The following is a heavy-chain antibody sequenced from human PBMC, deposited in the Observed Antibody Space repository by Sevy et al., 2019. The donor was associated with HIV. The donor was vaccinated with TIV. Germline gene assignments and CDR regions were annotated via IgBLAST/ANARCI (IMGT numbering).Heavy chain of an antibody. CDR3: ARDHYDSSGFDY. D-gene: IGHD3-22*01. CDR2: IFYSGST. J-gene: IGHJ4*02. CDR1: GGYINSYY. Sequence: SETLSLTCTVSGGYINSYYWSWIRQPPGKGLEWIGYIFYSGSTNYNPSLKSRVTISVDTSKNQFYLKLTSVTAADTALYYCARDHYDSSGFDYWGQGTLVTVSS. V-gene: IGHV4-59*01.